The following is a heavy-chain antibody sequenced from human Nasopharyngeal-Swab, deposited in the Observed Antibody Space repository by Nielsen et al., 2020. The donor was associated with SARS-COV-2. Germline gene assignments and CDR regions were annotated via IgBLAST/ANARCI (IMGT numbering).Heavy chain of an antibody. Sequence: WIRQPPGKGLEWMGIIYPGDSDTRYSPSFQGQVTISADKSISTAYLQWSSLKASDTAMYYCARARPVYYHGSGSYFDGWGWFDPWGQGTLVTVSS. CDR2: IYPGDSDT. D-gene: IGHD3-10*01. CDR3: ARARPVYYHGSGSYFDGWGWFDP. J-gene: IGHJ5*02. V-gene: IGHV5-51*01.